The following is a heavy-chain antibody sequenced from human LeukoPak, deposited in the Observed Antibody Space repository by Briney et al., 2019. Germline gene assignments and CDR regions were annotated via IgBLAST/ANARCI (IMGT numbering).Heavy chain of an antibody. Sequence: SETLSLTCTVSGGSISSGGYYWSWIRQHPGQGLEWIGYIYYSGITYYNPSLKSRVTISVDTSKNQFSLKLSSVTAADTAVYYCARLYYDSSGYYDWGQGTLVTVSS. CDR2: IYYSGIT. CDR3: ARLYYDSSGYYD. J-gene: IGHJ4*02. D-gene: IGHD3-22*01. V-gene: IGHV4-31*03. CDR1: GGSISSGGYY.